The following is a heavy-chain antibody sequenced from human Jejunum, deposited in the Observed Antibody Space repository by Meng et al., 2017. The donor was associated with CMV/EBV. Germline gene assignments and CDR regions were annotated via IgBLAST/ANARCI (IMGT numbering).Heavy chain of an antibody. V-gene: IGHV3-30*02. Sequence: DMNWVRQAPGKGLEWVAVTRYDGRHSYNADSVRGRFTISRDNSKNTLYLQMNRLRGEDTAVYYCAKERRLGSTYYFDNSGYYFDSWGQGSLGTVSS. J-gene: IGHJ4*02. CDR1: D. CDR2: TRYDGRHS. CDR3: AKERRLGSTYYFDNSGYYFDS. D-gene: IGHD3-22*01.